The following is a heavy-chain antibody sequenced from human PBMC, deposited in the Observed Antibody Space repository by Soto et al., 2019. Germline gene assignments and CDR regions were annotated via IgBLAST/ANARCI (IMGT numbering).Heavy chain of an antibody. CDR1: GGTFSSYA. CDR3: AKNNISRIQLWLHHEDYYGMDV. J-gene: IGHJ6*02. Sequence: ASVKVSCKASGGTFSSYAISWVRQAPGQGLEWMGGIIPIFGTANYAQKFQGRVTITADESTSTAYMELSSLRSEDTAVYYCAKNNISRIQLWLHHEDYYGMDVWGQGTTVTVSS. CDR2: IIPIFGTA. D-gene: IGHD5-18*01. V-gene: IGHV1-69*13.